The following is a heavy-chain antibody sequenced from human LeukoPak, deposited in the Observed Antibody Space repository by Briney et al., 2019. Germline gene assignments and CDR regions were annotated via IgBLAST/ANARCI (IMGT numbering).Heavy chain of an antibody. CDR3: ARGLVAQGDFDY. J-gene: IGHJ4*02. D-gene: IGHD5-12*01. CDR1: GYTFTGYH. CDR2: INPNSGDT. V-gene: IGHV1-2*04. Sequence: ASVKVSCKASGYTFTGYHMHWVRQAPGQGLEWVGRINPNSGDTNYAQKFQGWVTMTRDTSISTAYMELSRLRSDDTAVYYCARGLVAQGDFDYWGQGTLVTVSS.